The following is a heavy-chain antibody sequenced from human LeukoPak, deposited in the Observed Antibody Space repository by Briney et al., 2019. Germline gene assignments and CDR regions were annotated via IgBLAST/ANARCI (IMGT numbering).Heavy chain of an antibody. CDR1: GYTFTGYY. J-gene: IGHJ4*02. V-gene: IGHV1-2*02. Sequence: GASVKVSCKASGYTFTGYYMHWVRQAPGQGLEWMGWINPYSGGTNFAQKFQGRVTMSRDTSVSAAYMELSRLRSDDTAVYCCARVSKARYSSSWDFDYWGQGTLVTVSS. CDR2: INPYSGGT. CDR3: ARVSKARYSSSWDFDY. D-gene: IGHD6-13*01.